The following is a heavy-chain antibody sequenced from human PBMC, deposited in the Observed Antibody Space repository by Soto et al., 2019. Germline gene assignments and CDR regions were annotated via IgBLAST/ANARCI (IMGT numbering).Heavy chain of an antibody. CDR3: ARESEDLTSNFDY. Sequence: GGSLRLSCEASGFTFSDCAMNWVRQAPGKGLEWVSSISSTTNYIYYGDSMKGRFTISRDNAKNSLYLEMNSLRAEDTAVYYCARESEDLTSNFDYWGQGTLGTVS. V-gene: IGHV3-21*06. CDR1: GFTFSDCA. CDR2: ISSTTNYI. J-gene: IGHJ4*02.